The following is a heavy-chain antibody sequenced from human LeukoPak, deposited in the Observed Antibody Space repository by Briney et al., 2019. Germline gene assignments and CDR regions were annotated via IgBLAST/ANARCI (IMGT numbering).Heavy chain of an antibody. D-gene: IGHD3-3*01. J-gene: IGHJ5*02. Sequence: SVKVSCKASGGTFSSYAISWVRQAPGQGLEWMGGIIPIFGTANYAQKFQGGVTITADESTSTAYMELSSLRSEDTAVYYCARGFLEWLLYRNWFDPWGQGTLVTVSS. CDR1: GGTFSSYA. CDR3: ARGFLEWLLYRNWFDP. CDR2: IIPIFGTA. V-gene: IGHV1-69*13.